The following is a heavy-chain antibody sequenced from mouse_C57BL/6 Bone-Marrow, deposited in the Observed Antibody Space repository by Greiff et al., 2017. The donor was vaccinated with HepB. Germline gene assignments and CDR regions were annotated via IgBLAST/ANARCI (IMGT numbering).Heavy chain of an antibody. CDR3: DRYYYGSSYGGFFDY. CDR2: IDPSDSYS. V-gene: IGHV1-59*01. J-gene: IGHJ2*01. D-gene: IGHD1-1*01. Sequence: VQLQQPGAELVRPGTSVKLSCKASGYTFTSYWMHWVQQRPGQGLEWIGVIDPSDSYSNYNQKFKGKATLTVDTSSSTAYMQLSSLTSEGSAVYYCDRYYYGSSYGGFFDYWGQGTTLTVSS. CDR1: GYTFTSYW.